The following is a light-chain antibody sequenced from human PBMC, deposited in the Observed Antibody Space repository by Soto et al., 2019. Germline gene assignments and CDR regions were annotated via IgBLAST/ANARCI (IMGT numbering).Light chain of an antibody. J-gene: IGKJ1*01. CDR2: GAS. Sequence: EIVMTQSPATLSVSPGERATLPCRASQSVSSNLAWYQQKPGQAPRLLIYGASTRATGIPAGFSGSGSGTEFTLTISSLQSEDFAVYYCQQYNNWPGTFGQGTKVDIK. CDR1: QSVSSN. V-gene: IGKV3-15*01. CDR3: QQYNNWPGT.